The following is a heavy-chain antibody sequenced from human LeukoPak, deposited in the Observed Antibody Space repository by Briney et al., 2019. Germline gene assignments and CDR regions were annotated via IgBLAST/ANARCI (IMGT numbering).Heavy chain of an antibody. CDR2: IDPSGTAL. D-gene: IGHD1-20*01. V-gene: IGHV3-11*01. Sequence: GGSLRLSCAASGFTIRDYVMRWVRQAPGKGLEWVSYIDPSGTALYYADSVKGRFTVSRDNGKNSLSLQLRSLRAEDTALYYCARAAYNWNWGQGTLVTVSS. CDR3: ARAAYNWN. CDR1: GFTIRDYV. J-gene: IGHJ4*02.